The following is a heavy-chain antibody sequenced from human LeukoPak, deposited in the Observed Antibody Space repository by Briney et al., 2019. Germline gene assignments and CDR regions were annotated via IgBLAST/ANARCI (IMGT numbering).Heavy chain of an antibody. Sequence: SSETLSLTCTVSGGSISSHYWSWIRQPPGKGLEWIGYIYYSGSTNYNPSLKSRVTISVDTSKNQFSLKLSSVTAADTAVYYCARVPILPYSSSSHNWFDPWGQGTLVTVSS. D-gene: IGHD6-6*01. CDR3: ARVPILPYSSSSHNWFDP. CDR2: IYYSGST. V-gene: IGHV4-59*11. J-gene: IGHJ5*02. CDR1: GGSISSHY.